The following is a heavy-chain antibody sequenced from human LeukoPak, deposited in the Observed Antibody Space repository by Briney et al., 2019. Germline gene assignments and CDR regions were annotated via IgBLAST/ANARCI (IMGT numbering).Heavy chain of an antibody. D-gene: IGHD3-22*01. V-gene: IGHV3-30*18. CDR2: ISYDGSNK. CDR1: GFTFSSYG. J-gene: IGHJ4*02. Sequence: GGSLRLSCAASGFTFSSYGMHWVRQAPGKGLEWVAVISYDGSNKYYADSVKGRFTISRDNSKNTLYLQMNSLRAEDAAVYYCAKSGSSRSYLFDYWGQGTLVTVSS. CDR3: AKSGSSRSYLFDY.